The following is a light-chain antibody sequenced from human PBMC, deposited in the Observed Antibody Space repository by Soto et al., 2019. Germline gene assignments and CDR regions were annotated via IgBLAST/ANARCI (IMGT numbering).Light chain of an antibody. Sequence: EVVMTQSPATLSVSPGEGATLYSRASQTIRSNLAWYQKKPGQSHRLLIYGASTRATAVPARFSGSGSGIEFTLTISSLQSEDFAVYYCQQFDNWPLTFGGGTQVEIK. CDR2: GAS. V-gene: IGKV3-15*01. J-gene: IGKJ4*01. CDR1: QTIRSN. CDR3: QQFDNWPLT.